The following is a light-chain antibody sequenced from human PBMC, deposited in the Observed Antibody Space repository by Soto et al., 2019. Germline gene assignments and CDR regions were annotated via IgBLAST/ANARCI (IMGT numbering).Light chain of an antibody. CDR3: GTWDSSMSAEI. V-gene: IGLV1-51*01. CDR2: DNN. CDR1: SSNIGNNY. J-gene: IGLJ2*01. Sequence: QSVLTQPPSVSAAPGQMVTISCSGSSSNIGNNYVSWYRQLPGTAPKLLIYDNNKRPSGMPDRFSGSKSGTSATLGITGLQTGDEADYYCGTWDSSMSAEIFGGGTKLTVL.